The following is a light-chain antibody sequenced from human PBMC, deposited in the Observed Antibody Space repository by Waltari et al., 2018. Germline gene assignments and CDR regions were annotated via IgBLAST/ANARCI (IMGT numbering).Light chain of an antibody. CDR1: QSVSSF. V-gene: IGKV3-15*01. CDR2: GAS. CDR3: QQYNDWPPLT. Sequence: EVVMTQSPATLSLSPGERATLSCRASQSVSSFLAWYQQKPGQAPRLLIYGASTRATGIPARFSGSGSGTEFTLTISSLQSEDFAVYYGQQYNDWPPLTFGGGTKVEIK. J-gene: IGKJ4*01.